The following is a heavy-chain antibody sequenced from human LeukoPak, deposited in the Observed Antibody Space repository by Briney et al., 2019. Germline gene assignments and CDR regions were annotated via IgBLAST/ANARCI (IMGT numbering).Heavy chain of an antibody. CDR3: ARGGHYYEGAFDI. CDR2: IYYSGST. CDR1: GGSISSYY. Sequence: SETLSLTCTVSGGSISSYYWSWIRQPPGKGLESIGYIYYSGSTNYNPSLKSRVTISVDTSKNQFSLKLSSVTAADTAVYYCARGGHYYEGAFDIWGQGTMVTVSS. J-gene: IGHJ3*02. D-gene: IGHD3-22*01. V-gene: IGHV4-59*01.